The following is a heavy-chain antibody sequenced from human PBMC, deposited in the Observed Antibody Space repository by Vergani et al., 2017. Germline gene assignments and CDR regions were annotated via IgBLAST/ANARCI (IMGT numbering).Heavy chain of an antibody. CDR3: ARDRGGSSQLWSNYYYYYGMDV. Sequence: EVQLVESGGGLVQPGGSLRLSCAASGFTFNSYNMNWVRQAPGKGLEWVSYISSSSNTIYYADSVKGRFTISRDNARNSLYLQMNSLRAEDTAVYYCARDRGGSSQLWSNYYYYYGMDVWGQGTTVTVSS. CDR2: ISSSSNTI. D-gene: IGHD5-18*01. V-gene: IGHV3-48*01. CDR1: GFTFNSYN. J-gene: IGHJ6*02.